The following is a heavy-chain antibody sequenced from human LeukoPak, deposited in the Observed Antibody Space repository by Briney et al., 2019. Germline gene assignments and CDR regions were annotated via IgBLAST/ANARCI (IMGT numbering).Heavy chain of an antibody. Sequence: GSLRLSCAASGFTFNSYSMNWIRQPPGKGLEWIGEINHSGSTNYNPSLKSRVTISVDTSKNQFSLKLSSVTAADTAVYYCARRGSGGSSWRKPFDYWGQGTLVTVSS. CDR3: ARRGSGGSSWRKPFDY. V-gene: IGHV4-34*01. D-gene: IGHD6-13*01. J-gene: IGHJ4*02. CDR2: INHSGST. CDR1: GFTFNSYS.